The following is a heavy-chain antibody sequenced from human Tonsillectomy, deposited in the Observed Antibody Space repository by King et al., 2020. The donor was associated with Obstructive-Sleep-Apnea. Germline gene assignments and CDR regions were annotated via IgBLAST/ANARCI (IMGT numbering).Heavy chain of an antibody. CDR3: ARDCGVWFGEKASRAYHFYGLDV. J-gene: IGHJ6*02. D-gene: IGHD3-10*01. CDR1: GVPFSSFA. Sequence: VQLVESGGGVVQPGRSQRLSFIVSGVPFSSFAMHWVRPAPGRGLEGGGIIAYDGNRKYYSDSVKGRFTLYRDNSPNTLYVQMNSLRAEDTAVYYCARDCGVWFGEKASRAYHFYGLDVWGQGTTVTVSS. V-gene: IGHV3-30*04. CDR2: IAYDGNRK.